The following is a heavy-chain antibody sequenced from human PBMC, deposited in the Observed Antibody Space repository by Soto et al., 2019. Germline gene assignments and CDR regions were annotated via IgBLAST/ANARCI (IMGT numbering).Heavy chain of an antibody. CDR3: ARDGYCSSTSCYYYYYMDV. J-gene: IGHJ6*03. D-gene: IGHD2-2*01. Sequence: QVQLVQSGAEVKKPGASVKVSCKASGYTFTSYDINWVRQATGQGLEWMGWMNPNSGNTGYAQKFQGRVTMNRNTSISTAYMELSSLRSEDTAVYYCARDGYCSSTSCYYYYYMDVWGKGTTVTVSS. CDR1: GYTFTSYD. V-gene: IGHV1-8*01. CDR2: MNPNSGNT.